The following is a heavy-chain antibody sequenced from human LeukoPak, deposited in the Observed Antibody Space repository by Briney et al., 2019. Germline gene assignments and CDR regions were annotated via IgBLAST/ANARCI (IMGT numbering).Heavy chain of an antibody. CDR2: IRSSSSTI. CDR1: GFTFSSYS. V-gene: IGHV3-48*01. Sequence: GGSLRLSCAASGFTFSSYSMNWVRQAPGKGLEWVSYIRSSSSTIYYADSVKGRFTISRDNAKNSLYLQMNSLRAEDTAVYYCARGVGYCSSTSCYKGRDAFDIWGQGTMVTVSS. D-gene: IGHD2-2*02. CDR3: ARGVGYCSSTSCYKGRDAFDI. J-gene: IGHJ3*02.